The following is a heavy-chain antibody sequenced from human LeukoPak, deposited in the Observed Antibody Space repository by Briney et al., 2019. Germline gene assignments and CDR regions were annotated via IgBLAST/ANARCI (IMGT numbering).Heavy chain of an antibody. D-gene: IGHD5-12*01. V-gene: IGHV1-2*06. CDR1: GYTFTGYY. Sequence: ASVKVSCKASGYTFTGYYMHWVRQAPGQGLEWMGRVNPNSGGTNYAQKFQGRVTMTRDTSISTAYMELSRLRSDDTAVYYCTRDRGYDYFFDYWGQGTLVTVSS. CDR3: TRDRGYDYFFDY. CDR2: VNPNSGGT. J-gene: IGHJ4*02.